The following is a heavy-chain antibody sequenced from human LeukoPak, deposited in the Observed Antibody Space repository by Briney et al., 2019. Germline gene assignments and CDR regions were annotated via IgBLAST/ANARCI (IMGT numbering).Heavy chain of an antibody. V-gene: IGHV3-7*01. CDR3: AKDVAWGRMDL. D-gene: IGHD3/OR15-3a*01. Sequence: QPGGSLRLSCAASGFTFSTYWMSWVRQAPGKGLEWVAIINQDGSQKYYVDSVKGRFTISRDNAKNPLYLQMDSLRVEDTAVYHCAKDVAWGRMDLWGQGTLATVSS. J-gene: IGHJ4*02. CDR1: GFTFSTYW. CDR2: INQDGSQK.